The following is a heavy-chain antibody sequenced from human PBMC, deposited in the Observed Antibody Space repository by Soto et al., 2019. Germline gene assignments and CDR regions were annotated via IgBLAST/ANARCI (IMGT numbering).Heavy chain of an antibody. D-gene: IGHD3-22*01. CDR1: GGSIRNSDPY. V-gene: IGHV4-30-4*01. CDR3: ARALITEDSTSGFDF. CDR2: LYYSGSA. Sequence: PYETLSLTCTVFGGSIRNSDPYGSCIRKPPGKDLEWIRYLYYSGSANYNPSHNSRVSISLDTSQNQFSLQLNSVTAADTAEYYCARALITEDSTSGFDFWGQGTLVTVSS. J-gene: IGHJ4*02.